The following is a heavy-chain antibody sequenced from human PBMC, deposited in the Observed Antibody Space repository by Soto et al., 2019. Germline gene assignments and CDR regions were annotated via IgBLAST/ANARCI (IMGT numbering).Heavy chain of an antibody. CDR2: INPSGGST. J-gene: IGHJ4*02. D-gene: IGHD3-22*01. Sequence: QVQLVQSGAEVKKPGASVKVSCKASGYTFISYYMHWVRQAPGQGLEWMGMINPSGGSTSYAKKFQGRVTMTRDTSTSTVYMELSSLRSEDTAVYHCARNDNSGLDYWGQGTLVTVSS. CDR3: ARNDNSGLDY. V-gene: IGHV1-46*01. CDR1: GYTFISYY.